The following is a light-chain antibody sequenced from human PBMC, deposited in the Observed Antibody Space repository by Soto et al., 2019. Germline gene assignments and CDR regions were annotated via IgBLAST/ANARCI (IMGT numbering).Light chain of an antibody. Sequence: EIVMTQSPATLSVSPGERATLSCRASQSVSSNLAWYQQTPGQAPRLLIYGASTRATGIPARFSGRGSGTDFNLSISSLQSEDFAVYYCQHYNNWPRTFGQGTKVEIK. CDR3: QHYNNWPRT. J-gene: IGKJ1*01. V-gene: IGKV3-15*01. CDR2: GAS. CDR1: QSVSSN.